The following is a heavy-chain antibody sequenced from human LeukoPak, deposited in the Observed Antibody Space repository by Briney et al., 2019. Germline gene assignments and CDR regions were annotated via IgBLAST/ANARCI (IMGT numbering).Heavy chain of an antibody. V-gene: IGHV3-66*03. J-gene: IGHJ4*02. Sequence: GGSLRLSCAASGFTVSNNYMSWVRQAPGKGLEWVSLIYSFGSTFYADSVKGRFTISRDNSKNTLYLQMNSLRAEDTAVYFCARDPGGGPTHGYWGQGTLVTVSS. CDR2: IYSFGST. CDR3: ARDPGGGPTHGY. D-gene: IGHD3-16*01. CDR1: GFTVSNNY.